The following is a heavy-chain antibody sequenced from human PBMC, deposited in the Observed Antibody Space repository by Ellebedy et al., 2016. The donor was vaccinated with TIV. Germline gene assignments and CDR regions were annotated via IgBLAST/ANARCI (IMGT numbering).Heavy chain of an antibody. Sequence: GGSLRLXXAASGSSFSDYYMNWVRQVPGKRLEWISYFSGRGGIISYADSVKGRFTIPRANAQDTLFLHMSSLRAEDSAVYYCARGSYYFDSWGQGTLVTVSS. CDR3: ARGSYYFDS. J-gene: IGHJ4*02. CDR1: GSSFSDYY. V-gene: IGHV3-11*01. CDR2: FSGRGGII.